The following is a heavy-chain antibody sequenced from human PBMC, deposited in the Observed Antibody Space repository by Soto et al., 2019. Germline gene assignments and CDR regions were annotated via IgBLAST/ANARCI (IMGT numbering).Heavy chain of an antibody. D-gene: IGHD6-19*01. CDR1: GFPFSNYS. Sequence: EVQLVESGGGSVQPGGSLRLTCVASGFPFSNYSMNWVRQAPGKGLEWSSYITSDTNTIKYADSVKGRFTISRDNAKNLVYLQMNSLRDEDTAVYFCARSVEGHFDYWGQGTVVTVSS. V-gene: IGHV3-48*02. CDR3: ARSVEGHFDY. J-gene: IGHJ4*02. CDR2: ITSDTNTI.